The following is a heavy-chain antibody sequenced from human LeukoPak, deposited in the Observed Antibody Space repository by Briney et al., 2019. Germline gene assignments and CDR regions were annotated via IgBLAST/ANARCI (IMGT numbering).Heavy chain of an antibody. CDR2: IHYSGST. V-gene: IGHV4-39*01. CDR1: GGSIRSSSYY. D-gene: IGHD4-17*01. Sequence: PSETLSLTCTVSGGSIRSSSYYWGWIRQPPGKGLEWIGSIHYSGSTYYNPSLKSRVTISVDTSKNQFSLKLSSVTAADTAVYYCASLMTTVTTFDYWGQGTLVTVSS. J-gene: IGHJ4*02. CDR3: ASLMTTVTTFDY.